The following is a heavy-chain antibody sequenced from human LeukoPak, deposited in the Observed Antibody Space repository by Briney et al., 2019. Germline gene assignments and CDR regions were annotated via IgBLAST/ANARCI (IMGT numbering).Heavy chain of an antibody. D-gene: IGHD6-13*01. J-gene: IGHJ4*02. V-gene: IGHV3-23*01. CDR3: AREHSSSWYGGLDY. Sequence: PGGSLRLSCAASGFTLSSYAMSWVRQAPGKGLEWVSAISGSGGSTYYADSVKGRFTISRDNSKNTLYLQMNSLRAEDTAVYYCAREHSSSWYGGLDYWGQGTLVTVSS. CDR2: ISGSGGST. CDR1: GFTLSSYA.